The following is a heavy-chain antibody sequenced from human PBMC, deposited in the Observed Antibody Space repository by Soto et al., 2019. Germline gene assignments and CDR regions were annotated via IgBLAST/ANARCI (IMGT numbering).Heavy chain of an antibody. Sequence: ASVKVSCKASGYTFTSYGISWVRQAPGQGLEWMGWISAYNGNTNYAQKLQGRVTMTTDTSTSTAYMELRSLRSDDTAVYYCARTRLGYCSGGSCPNQDYWGQGTLVTVSS. J-gene: IGHJ4*02. D-gene: IGHD2-15*01. CDR1: GYTFTSYG. V-gene: IGHV1-18*01. CDR3: ARTRLGYCSGGSCPNQDY. CDR2: ISAYNGNT.